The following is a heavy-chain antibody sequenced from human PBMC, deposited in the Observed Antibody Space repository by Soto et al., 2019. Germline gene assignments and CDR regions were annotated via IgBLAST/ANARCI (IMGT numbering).Heavy chain of an antibody. V-gene: IGHV3-13*01. CDR3: ARAAQYIYIFYYYYYGMDV. CDR1: GFTFSSYD. Sequence: GGSLRLSCAASGFTFSSYDMHWVRQATGKGLEWVSAIGTAGDTYYPGSVKGRFTISRENAKNSLYLQMNSLRAGDTAVYYCARAAQYIYIFYYYYYGMDVWGQWTTVTVSS. J-gene: IGHJ6*02. D-gene: IGHD5-18*01. CDR2: IGTAGDT.